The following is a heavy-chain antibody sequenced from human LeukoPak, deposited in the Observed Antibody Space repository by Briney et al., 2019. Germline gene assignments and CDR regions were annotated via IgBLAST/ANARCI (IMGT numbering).Heavy chain of an antibody. Sequence: SETLSLTCTVSGGSISSGDYYWSWIRQPPGKGLEWIGYIYYSGSTYYNPSLKSRVTISVDTSKNQFSLKLSSVTAADTAVYYCARAQYPVSGWLRYWGQGTLVTVSS. J-gene: IGHJ4*02. V-gene: IGHV4-30-4*08. CDR3: ARAQYPVSGWLRY. CDR1: GGSISSGDYY. CDR2: IYYSGST. D-gene: IGHD5-12*01.